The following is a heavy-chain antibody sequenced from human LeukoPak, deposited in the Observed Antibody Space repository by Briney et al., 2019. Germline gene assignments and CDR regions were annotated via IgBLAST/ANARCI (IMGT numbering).Heavy chain of an antibody. V-gene: IGHV1-69*04. CDR1: GGTFISYA. D-gene: IGHD6-13*01. CDR2: IIPILGIA. CDR3: ATTASIAAAGAPPPLLDY. J-gene: IGHJ4*02. Sequence: SVKVSCKASGGTFISYAISWVRQAPGQGLEWMGRIIPILGIANYAQKFQGRVTITADKSTSTAYMELSSLRSEDTAVYYCATTASIAAAGAPPPLLDYWGQGTLVTVSS.